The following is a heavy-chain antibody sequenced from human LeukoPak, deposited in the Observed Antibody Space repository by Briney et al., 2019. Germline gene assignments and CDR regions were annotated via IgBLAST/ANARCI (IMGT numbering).Heavy chain of an antibody. J-gene: IGHJ4*02. CDR3: ARTPCTAGSCYPDY. Sequence: SETLSLTCAVSGGSISRYYWSWIRQPPGKGLEWIGYIYYSGSTNYNPSLKSRVTISVDTSKNQFSLKLSSVTAADTAVYYCARTPCTAGSCYPDYWGQGTLVTISS. V-gene: IGHV4-59*01. D-gene: IGHD2-15*01. CDR1: GGSISRYY. CDR2: IYYSGST.